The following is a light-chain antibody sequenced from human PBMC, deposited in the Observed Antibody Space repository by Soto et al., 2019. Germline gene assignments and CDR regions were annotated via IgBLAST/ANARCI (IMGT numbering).Light chain of an antibody. Sequence: QSALTQPRSVSGSPGQSVTISCTGTSSNVGAYNYVSWYQQHRGKAPKLIIYDVSKRPSGVPDRFSGSKSGNTASLTISGLQAEDEGDYYCCSYAGSYNFVVFGGGTKLTVL. V-gene: IGLV2-11*01. CDR2: DVS. CDR3: CSYAGSYNFVV. J-gene: IGLJ2*01. CDR1: SSNVGAYNY.